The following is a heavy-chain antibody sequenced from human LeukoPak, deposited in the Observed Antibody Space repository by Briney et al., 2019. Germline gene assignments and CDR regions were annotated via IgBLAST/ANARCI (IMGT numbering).Heavy chain of an antibody. CDR3: ARGGAARLHFQN. J-gene: IGHJ1*01. Sequence: SETLSLTCTVSGGSISSYYWNWIRQPPGKGLEWIGYIYHSGSTNYNPSLQGRVTISVDTSKNQFSLNLNSVTAADTAVYYCARGGAARLHFQNWGQGTLVTVS. CDR1: GGSISSYY. V-gene: IGHV4-59*01. D-gene: IGHD6-6*01. CDR2: IYHSGST.